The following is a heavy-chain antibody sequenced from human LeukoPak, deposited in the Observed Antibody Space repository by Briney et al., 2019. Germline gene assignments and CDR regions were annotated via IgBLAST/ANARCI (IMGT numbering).Heavy chain of an antibody. Sequence: PGGSLRLSCAASGFTLSSYAMSWVRQAPGKGLEGVSGISGSGCSTNYADTLKGRFTISRDNSKNTLYLQMNSLTAEDTAVYYCAKDPLWFGDFDSGMDVWGKGTTVTVSS. J-gene: IGHJ6*04. CDR1: GFTLSSYA. CDR3: AKDPLWFGDFDSGMDV. V-gene: IGHV3-23*01. D-gene: IGHD3-10*01. CDR2: ISGSGCST.